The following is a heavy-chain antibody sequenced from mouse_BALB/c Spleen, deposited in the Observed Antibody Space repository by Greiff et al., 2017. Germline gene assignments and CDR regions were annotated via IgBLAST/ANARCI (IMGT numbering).Heavy chain of an antibody. V-gene: IGHV14-4*02. CDR2: IDPENGDT. D-gene: IGHD3-1*01. CDR1: GFNIKDYY. Sequence: EVKLMESGAELVRSGASVKLSCTASGFNIKDYYMHWVKQRPEQGLEWIGWIDPENGDTEYAPKFQGKATMTADTSSNTAYLQLSSLTSEDTAVYYCKVGYHDFLAWFAYWGQGTLVTVSA. CDR3: KVGYHDFLAWFAY. J-gene: IGHJ3*01.